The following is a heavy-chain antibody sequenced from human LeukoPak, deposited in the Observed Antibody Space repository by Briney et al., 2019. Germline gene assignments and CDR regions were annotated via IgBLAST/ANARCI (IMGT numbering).Heavy chain of an antibody. Sequence: SVKVSCKASGGTFSSSAISWVPQAPGQGLEWMGGIIPIFRTANYAQKFQGRVTITTDESTSTAYMELSSLRSEDTAVYYCARGPPIETMVVIPLDYWGQGTLVTVSS. D-gene: IGHD2-21*01. J-gene: IGHJ4*02. CDR3: ARGPPIETMVVIPLDY. CDR1: GGTFSSSA. CDR2: IIPIFRTA. V-gene: IGHV1-69*05.